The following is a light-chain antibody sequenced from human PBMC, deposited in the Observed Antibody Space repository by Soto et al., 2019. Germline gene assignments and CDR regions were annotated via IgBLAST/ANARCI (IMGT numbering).Light chain of an antibody. CDR1: NSDVGGYSY. J-gene: IGLJ3*02. Sequence: QSALTQPASVSGSPGQSITISCTGTNSDVGGYSYVSWYQQHPGKAPKLMIYEVTNLPSGVSNRFSGSKSGNTASLTISGLQAEDEADYYCTSYTSRSTLVFGGGTKLTVL. V-gene: IGLV2-14*01. CDR3: TSYTSRSTLV. CDR2: EVT.